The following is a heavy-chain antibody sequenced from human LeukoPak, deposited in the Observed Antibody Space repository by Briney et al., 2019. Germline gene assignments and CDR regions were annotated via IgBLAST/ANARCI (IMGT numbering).Heavy chain of an antibody. Sequence: SETLSLTCAVYGGSFSSYYWGWIRQPSGKGLEWIGSIYYSGSTYYNPSLKSRVTISVDTSKNQFSLKLSSVTAADTAAYYCARDYGDYYFDYWGQGTLVTVSS. J-gene: IGHJ4*02. D-gene: IGHD4-17*01. CDR1: GGSFSSYY. CDR3: ARDYGDYYFDY. CDR2: IYYSGST. V-gene: IGHV4-39*01.